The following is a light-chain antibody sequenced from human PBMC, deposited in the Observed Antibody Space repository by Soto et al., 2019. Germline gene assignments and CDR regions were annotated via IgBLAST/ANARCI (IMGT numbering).Light chain of an antibody. V-gene: IGLV4-69*01. CDR1: GGHSSYA. CDR2: LNSDGSH. Sequence: QSVLTQSPSASASLGASVKLTCTLSGGHSSYAIAWHQQQPEKGPRYLMKLNSDGSHSKGDGIPDRFSGSSSGAERYLTISSLQSEDEADYYCQTWGTGIQVFGGWTKLTVL. CDR3: QTWGTGIQV. J-gene: IGLJ2*01.